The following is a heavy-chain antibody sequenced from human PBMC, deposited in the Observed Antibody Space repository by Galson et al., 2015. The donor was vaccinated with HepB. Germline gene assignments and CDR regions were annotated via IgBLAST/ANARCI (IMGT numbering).Heavy chain of an antibody. CDR2: TYYRSKWYN. Sequence: CAISGDSVSSNSAAWNWIRQSPSRGLEWLGRTYYRSKWYNDYAVSVKSRITINPDTSKNQFSLQLNSVTPEDTAVYYCARDADPYYYDIPGLGAFDTWGQGTMVTVSS. J-gene: IGHJ3*02. D-gene: IGHD3-22*01. V-gene: IGHV6-1*01. CDR3: ARDADPYYYDIPGLGAFDT. CDR1: GDSVSSNSAA.